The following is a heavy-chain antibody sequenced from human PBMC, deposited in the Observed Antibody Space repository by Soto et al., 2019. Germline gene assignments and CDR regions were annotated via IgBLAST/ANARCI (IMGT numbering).Heavy chain of an antibody. CDR1: GFTFSSYA. J-gene: IGHJ3*02. V-gene: IGHV3-30-3*01. CDR3: AIHVDTQI. Sequence: PVGSLRLSCAASGFTFSSYAMHWVRQAPGKGLEWVAVISYDGSNKYYADSVKGRFTISRDNSKNTLYLQMNSLRAEDTAVYYCAIHVDTQIWGQGTMVTVSS. D-gene: IGHD5-18*01. CDR2: ISYDGSNK.